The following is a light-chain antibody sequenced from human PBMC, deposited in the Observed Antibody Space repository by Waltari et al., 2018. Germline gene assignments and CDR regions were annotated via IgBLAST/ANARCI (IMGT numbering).Light chain of an antibody. Sequence: DVQMTQSPSSLYASVGDRITITCQATRDIDTYLNWYQHKPGKAPKLLIYDADTLQRGVPSRFSGSGSGTHFSFTINNLQPDDFATYYCQQCSTLPFTFGGGT. CDR3: QQCSTLPFT. CDR2: DAD. J-gene: IGKJ4*01. V-gene: IGKV1-33*01. CDR1: RDIDTY.